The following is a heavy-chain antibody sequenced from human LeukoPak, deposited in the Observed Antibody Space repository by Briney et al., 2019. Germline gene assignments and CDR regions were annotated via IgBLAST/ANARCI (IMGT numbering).Heavy chain of an antibody. D-gene: IGHD2-2*03. CDR2: IRNSDGGT. V-gene: IGHV3-23*01. CDR1: GITFSHHA. Sequence: GGSLRLSCEASGITFSHHAMSWVRQAPGRGLEWVSAIRNSDGGTYYADSVKGRFTISRDNSKNTLYLQMNSLRAEDTALYYCAKDGDGSSNGYSPTPYPLDFWGQGTLVTVSS. CDR3: AKDGDGSSNGYSPTPYPLDF. J-gene: IGHJ4*02.